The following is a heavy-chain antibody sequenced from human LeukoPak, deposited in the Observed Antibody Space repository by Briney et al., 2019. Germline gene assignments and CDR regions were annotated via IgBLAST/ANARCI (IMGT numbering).Heavy chain of an antibody. J-gene: IGHJ4*02. D-gene: IGHD1-26*01. CDR3: ARDLISGDYTFDY. CDR2: ISSSSRYI. CDR1: RFTFTNSA. Sequence: GGSLRLSCAASRFTFTNSAMSWVRQAPGKGLEWVSSISSSSRYISYADSVKGRFTVSRDNAKDSLYLQMNSLRDEDTAVYYCARDLISGDYTFDYWGQGALVTVSS. V-gene: IGHV3-21*01.